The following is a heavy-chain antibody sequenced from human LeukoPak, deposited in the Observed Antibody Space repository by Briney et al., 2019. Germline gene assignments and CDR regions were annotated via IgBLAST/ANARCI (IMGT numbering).Heavy chain of an antibody. D-gene: IGHD3-22*01. CDR3: AKDTTGYYDSSGYYYGGRAFDI. CDR1: GFTFDHYA. Sequence: GGSLRLSCAASGFTFDHYAMHWVRQAPGKGLEWVSGISWNSGSIGYADSVKGRFTISRDNAKNSLYLQMNSLRAEDTALYYCAKDTTGYYDSSGYYYGGRAFDIWGQGTMVTVSS. J-gene: IGHJ3*02. CDR2: ISWNSGSI. V-gene: IGHV3-9*01.